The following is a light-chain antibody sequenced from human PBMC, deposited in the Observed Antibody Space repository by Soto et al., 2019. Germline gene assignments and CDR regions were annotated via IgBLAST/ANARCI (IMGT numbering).Light chain of an antibody. J-gene: IGKJ4*01. V-gene: IGKV1-39*01. CDR2: AAS. CDR3: QQSYSTPQLT. CDR1: QSISSY. Sequence: DIQMTQSPSSLSASVGDRVTITCRASQSISSYLNWYQQKPGKAPKLLIYAASIFQSGAPSRFSGGGSGTDFTPTTSSLQPPDFATYYCQQSYSTPQLTFGGGTKVEI.